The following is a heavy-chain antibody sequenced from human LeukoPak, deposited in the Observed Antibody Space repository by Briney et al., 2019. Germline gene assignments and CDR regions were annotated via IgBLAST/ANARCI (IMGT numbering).Heavy chain of an antibody. CDR3: ARASYYYDSSGSYGMDV. CDR2: VSGKSIAI. Sequence: GGSLRLSCAASGFTFSDYGMNWVRQAPGKGLEWLSFVSGKSIAIYYADSVKGRFTISRDNAKNSLYLQMNSLRAEDTAVYYCARASYYYDSSGSYGMDVWGQGTTVTVSS. D-gene: IGHD3-22*01. J-gene: IGHJ6*02. V-gene: IGHV3-21*05. CDR1: GFTFSDYG.